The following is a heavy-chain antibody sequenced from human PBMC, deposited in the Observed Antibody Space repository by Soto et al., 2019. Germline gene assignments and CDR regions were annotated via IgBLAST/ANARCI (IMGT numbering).Heavy chain of an antibody. CDR3: ARELAMLTILGYYYYGMDV. J-gene: IGHJ6*02. V-gene: IGHV1-2*02. CDR2: INPNSGGT. CDR1: GYTFTGYY. Sequence: SVKVSCKASGYTFTGYYMHWVRQAPGQGLEWMGWINPNSGGTNYAQKFQGRDTMTRDTSISTAYLELSRLRTDDTAVYYCARELAMLTILGYYYYGMDVWGQGTTVTVSS. D-gene: IGHD3-3*01.